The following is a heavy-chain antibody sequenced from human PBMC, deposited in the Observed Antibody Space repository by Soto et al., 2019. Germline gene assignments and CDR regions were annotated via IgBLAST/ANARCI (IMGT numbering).Heavy chain of an antibody. CDR2: ISSSSSYI. CDR3: ARDGQAEQLVFDGYYYYYYMDV. Sequence: PGGSLRLSCAASGFTFSSYSMNWVRQAPGKGLEWVSSISSSSSYIYYADSVKGRFTISRDNAKNSLYLQMNSLRAEDTAVYYCARDGQAEQLVFDGYYYYYYMDVWGKGTMVTVAS. D-gene: IGHD6-6*01. CDR1: GFTFSSYS. J-gene: IGHJ6*03. V-gene: IGHV3-21*01.